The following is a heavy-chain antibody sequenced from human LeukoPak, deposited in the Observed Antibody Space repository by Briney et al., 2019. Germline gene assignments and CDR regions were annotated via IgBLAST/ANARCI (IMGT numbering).Heavy chain of an antibody. J-gene: IGHJ4*02. CDR1: GYTFTSYD. D-gene: IGHD3-9*01. Sequence: ASVKVSCKASGYTFTSYDINWVRQATGQGLEWMGWMNPNSGNTGYAQKFQGRVTMTRNTSISTAYMELSGLRSEGTAVYYCAGGAGYYNGFDYWGQGTLVTVSS. CDR2: MNPNSGNT. V-gene: IGHV1-8*01. CDR3: AGGAGYYNGFDY.